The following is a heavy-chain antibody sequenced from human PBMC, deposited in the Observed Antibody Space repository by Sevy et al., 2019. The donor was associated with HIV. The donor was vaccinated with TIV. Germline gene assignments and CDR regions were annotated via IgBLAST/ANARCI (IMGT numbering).Heavy chain of an antibody. CDR1: GGSISSSSYY. V-gene: IGHV4-39*01. CDR2: IYYSGST. J-gene: IGHJ3*02. D-gene: IGHD3-10*01. CDR3: ARYQSYYYGSGSYRPNDAFDI. Sequence: SETLSLTCTVSGGSISSSSYYWGWIRQPPGKGLEWIGSIYYSGSTYYNPSLKSRVTISVDTSKNQFSLKQSSVTAADTAVYYCARYQSYYYGSGSYRPNDAFDIWGQGTMVTVSS.